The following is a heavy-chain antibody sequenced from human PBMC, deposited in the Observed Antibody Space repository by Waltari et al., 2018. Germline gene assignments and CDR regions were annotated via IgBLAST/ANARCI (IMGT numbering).Heavy chain of an antibody. CDR3: ARLSGWTPGVDY. V-gene: IGHV4-34*01. CDR1: GGSFSGYY. CDR2: INHSGST. Sequence: QVQLQQWGAGLLKPSETLSLTCAVYGGSFSGYYWSWIRQPPGKGLEWIGEINHSGSTNYNPSLKSRVTISVDTSKNQFSLKLSSVTAADTAVYYCARLSGWTPGVDYWGQGTLVTVSS. D-gene: IGHD6-19*01. J-gene: IGHJ4*02.